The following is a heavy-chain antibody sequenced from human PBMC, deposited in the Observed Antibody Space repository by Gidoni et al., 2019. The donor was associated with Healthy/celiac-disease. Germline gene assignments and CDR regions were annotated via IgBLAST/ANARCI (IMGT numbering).Heavy chain of an antibody. Sequence: QVQLVQSGAEVKKPGASVKVSCKASGYTFTSYDINWVRQATGQGLEWMGWMNPNSGNTGYAQKFQGRVTMTRNTSISTAYMELSSLRSEDTAVYYCARGQVSGSGYCSSTSCYTSDFPVDYWGQGTLVTVSS. CDR1: GYTFTSYD. V-gene: IGHV1-8*01. CDR3: ARGQVSGSGYCSSTSCYTSDFPVDY. CDR2: MNPNSGNT. D-gene: IGHD2-2*02. J-gene: IGHJ4*02.